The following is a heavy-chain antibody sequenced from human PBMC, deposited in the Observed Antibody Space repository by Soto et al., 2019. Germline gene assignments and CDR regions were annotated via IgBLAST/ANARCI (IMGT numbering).Heavy chain of an antibody. CDR3: ASGGYSSRWYGDVFDM. V-gene: IGHV1-8*01. CDR1: GYTFTSYN. CDR2: MNPNSAKT. J-gene: IGHJ3*02. D-gene: IGHD6-13*01. Sequence: ASVKISCESSGYTFTSYNITWVPQSNEQGIDWIGWMNPNSAKTGYEQKFHGRVTTTRNTSISTEYMELSTMTSEDTEVYYCASGGYSSRWYGDVFDMWGQGTMVTVSS.